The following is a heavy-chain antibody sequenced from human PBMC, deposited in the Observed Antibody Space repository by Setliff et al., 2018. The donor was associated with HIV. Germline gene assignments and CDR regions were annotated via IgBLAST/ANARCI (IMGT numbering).Heavy chain of an antibody. CDR2: IYYSGST. Sequence: PSETLSLTCTVSGDSISSYYWSWIRQPPGKGLEWIGYIYYSGSTNYNPSLKSRVTRSVDTPKNQFSLKLSSVTAADTAVYYCARDGDYNYYGMDVWGQGTTVTVSS. CDR1: GDSISSYY. CDR3: ARDGDYNYYGMDV. J-gene: IGHJ6*02. V-gene: IGHV4-59*01. D-gene: IGHD4-17*01.